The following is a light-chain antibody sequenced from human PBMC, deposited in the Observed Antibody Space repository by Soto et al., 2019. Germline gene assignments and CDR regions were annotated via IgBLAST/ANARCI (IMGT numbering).Light chain of an antibody. V-gene: IGLV2-14*01. CDR3: SSYTSISSLGGV. J-gene: IGLJ3*02. Sequence: QSALTQPPSASGSPGQSVTISCTGTSSDVGGYNYVSWYRQHPGKAPKLMIYEVSNRPSGISNRFSGSKSANTASLTISGLQAEDEAEYYCSSYTSISSLGGVFGGGTKLTVL. CDR1: SSDVGGYNY. CDR2: EVS.